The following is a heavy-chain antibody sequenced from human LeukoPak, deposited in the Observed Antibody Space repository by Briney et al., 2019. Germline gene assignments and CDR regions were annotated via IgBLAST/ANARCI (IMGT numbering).Heavy chain of an antibody. CDR3: AKSNGYGLVDI. J-gene: IGHJ3*02. V-gene: IGHV4-4*07. D-gene: IGHD3-10*01. Sequence: SETLSLTCTVSGGSISSYYWSWIRQPAGKGLEWIGRIYTSGSTNYNPSLKSRVTMSVDTSKSEFSLKLTSVTAADTAVYYCAKSNGYGLVDIWGQGTMVTVSS. CDR2: IYTSGST. CDR1: GGSISSYY.